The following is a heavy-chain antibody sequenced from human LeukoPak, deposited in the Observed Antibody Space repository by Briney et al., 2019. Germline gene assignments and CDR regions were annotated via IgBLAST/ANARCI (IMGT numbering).Heavy chain of an antibody. D-gene: IGHD5-12*01. Sequence: GGSLRLSCAASGFTFSSYEMNWVRQAPGKGLEWVSYISSSGSTIYYADSVKGRFTISRDNAKNSLYLQMNSLRAEDTAAYYCARGSSGYDYAWFDPWGQGTLVTVSS. V-gene: IGHV3-48*03. CDR2: ISSSGSTI. CDR3: ARGSSGYDYAWFDP. CDR1: GFTFSSYE. J-gene: IGHJ5*02.